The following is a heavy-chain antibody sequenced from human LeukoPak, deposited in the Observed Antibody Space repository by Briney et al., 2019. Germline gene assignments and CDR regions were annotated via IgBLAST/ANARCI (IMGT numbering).Heavy chain of an antibody. CDR1: GYTFTVYY. D-gene: IGHD2-2*01. CDR2: INPNSGGT. V-gene: IGHV1-2*02. Sequence: GASVTVSCKASGYTFTVYYMHWVRQAPGQGLEWMGWINPNSGGTNYAQKFQGRVTITRDTSISTAYMELSRLRSDDTAVYYCARGGRVVPAAVGRRASGAEDYWGQGTLVTVSS. CDR3: ARGGRVVPAAVGRRASGAEDY. J-gene: IGHJ4*02.